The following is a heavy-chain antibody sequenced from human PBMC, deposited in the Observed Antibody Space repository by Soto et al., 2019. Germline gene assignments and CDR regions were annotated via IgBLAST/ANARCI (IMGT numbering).Heavy chain of an antibody. V-gene: IGHV5-10-1*01. CDR1: GYSFTSYW. CDR2: IDPTDSHA. Sequence: GESLKISCKGSGYSFTSYWISWVRQMPGKGLEWMGRIDPTDSHASYSPSFQGHVTISVDKSISTAYLQWSSLKASDTAMYYCARHTQSDILTGYYKQRTYYYGMDVWGQGTTGT. D-gene: IGHD3-9*01. CDR3: ARHTQSDILTGYYKQRTYYYGMDV. J-gene: IGHJ6*02.